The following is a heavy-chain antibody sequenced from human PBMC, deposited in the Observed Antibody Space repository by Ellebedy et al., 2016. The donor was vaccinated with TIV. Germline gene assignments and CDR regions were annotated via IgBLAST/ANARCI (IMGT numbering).Heavy chain of an antibody. J-gene: IGHJ4*02. CDR3: ARMVTAHFDY. D-gene: IGHD2-21*02. Sequence: AASVKVSCKASGYSFTGYYIHWVRQAPGQGLEWMGWINPNTDATKYAQRFQGRVTMTKDTSISTAYMELSRLRSDDTAVYYCARMVTAHFDYWGQGTLVTVSS. CDR2: INPNTDAT. V-gene: IGHV1-2*02. CDR1: GYSFTGYY.